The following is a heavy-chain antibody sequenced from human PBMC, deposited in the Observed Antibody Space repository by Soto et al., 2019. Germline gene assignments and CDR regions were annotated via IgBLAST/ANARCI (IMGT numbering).Heavy chain of an antibody. D-gene: IGHD4-4*01. J-gene: IGHJ6*02. Sequence: QVQLQESGPGLVKPSETLSLTCTVSGGSISSYYWSWIRQPAGKGLEWIGRIYTSGSTNYNPSLRSRVTMSVDTSKNQFSLKLSSVTAADTAVYYCARDMHDYSNPYGMDVWGQGTTVTGSS. V-gene: IGHV4-4*07. CDR2: IYTSGST. CDR3: ARDMHDYSNPYGMDV. CDR1: GGSISSYY.